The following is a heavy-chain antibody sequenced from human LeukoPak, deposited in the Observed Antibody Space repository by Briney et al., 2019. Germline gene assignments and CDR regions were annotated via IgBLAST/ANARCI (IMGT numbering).Heavy chain of an antibody. CDR3: ARFSSGWYYFDY. CDR1: GFTFSSYS. CDR2: ISSSSGTI. J-gene: IGHJ4*02. Sequence: PGGSLRLSCAASGFTFSSYSMHWVRQAPGKGLEWVSYISSSSGTIYYADSVKGRFTISRDNAKNSLYLQMNSLRAEDTAVYYCARFSSGWYYFDYWGQGTLVTVSS. D-gene: IGHD6-19*01. V-gene: IGHV3-48*04.